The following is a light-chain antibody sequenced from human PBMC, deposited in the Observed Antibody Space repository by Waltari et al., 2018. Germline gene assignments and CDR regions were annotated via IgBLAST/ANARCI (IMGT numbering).Light chain of an antibody. V-gene: IGKV3-15*01. CDR3: QQYNNWPPWT. J-gene: IGKJ1*01. CDR1: RSVSSN. CDR2: GAS. Sequence: EIVMTQSPATLSVSPGERATLSCRASRSVSSNLAWYQKNPGQAPRLLIYGASTRATGIPARFSGSGSGTEFTLTISSLQSEDFAVYYCQQYNNWPPWTFGQGTKVEIK.